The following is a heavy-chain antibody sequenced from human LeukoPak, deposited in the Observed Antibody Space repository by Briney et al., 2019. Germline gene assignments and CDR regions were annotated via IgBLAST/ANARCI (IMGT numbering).Heavy chain of an antibody. V-gene: IGHV3-23*01. J-gene: IGHJ4*02. CDR1: GFTLSGNA. D-gene: IGHD2-21*02. Sequence: PGGSLRLSCAASGFTLSGNAMAWVRQAPGKGLEWVSAIHGSDDTTHHSDSVKGRFTISRDSSENTLYLQMNSLRAEDTAVYYCTKALYCGGDCYSRDDYWGQGTLVTVSS. CDR2: IHGSDDTT. CDR3: TKALYCGGDCYSRDDY.